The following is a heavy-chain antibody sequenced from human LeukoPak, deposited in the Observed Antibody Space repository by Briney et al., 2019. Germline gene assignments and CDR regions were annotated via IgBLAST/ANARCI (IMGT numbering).Heavy chain of an antibody. CDR1: GLIFNRYW. CDR2: IKKTGSET. V-gene: IGHV3-7*01. CDR3: AREDGYCSGGNCYSYFDS. J-gene: IGHJ4*02. D-gene: IGHD2-15*01. Sequence: SGGSLRLSCAASGLIFNRYWMSWVRQAPGKGLEWVAYIKKTGSETYYVDSVKGRFTITRDNTRNSLFLQMYSLRAEDTAVYFCAREDGYCSGGNCYSYFDSWGQGTLVTVSS.